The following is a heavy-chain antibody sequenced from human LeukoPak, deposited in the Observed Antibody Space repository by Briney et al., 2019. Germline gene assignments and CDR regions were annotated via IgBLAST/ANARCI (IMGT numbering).Heavy chain of an antibody. CDR1: GFTFSSYT. V-gene: IGHV3-7*03. CDR2: IKQDGSDR. CDR3: VRNLAVAGTCFDS. D-gene: IGHD6-19*01. Sequence: PGGSLRLSCAAFGFTFSSYTMSWVRQAPGTGLEWVANIKQDGSDRNYVTSVRGRFTISRDNAESSLYLQMNSLRVEDTAVYYCVRNLAVAGTCFDSWGQGTLVTVSS. J-gene: IGHJ4*02.